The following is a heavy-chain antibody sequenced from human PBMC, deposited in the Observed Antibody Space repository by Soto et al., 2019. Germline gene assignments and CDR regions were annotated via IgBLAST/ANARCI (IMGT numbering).Heavy chain of an antibody. CDR1: GGTFSRYA. V-gene: IGHV1-69*01. CDR3: ARNYGHDCGGGNCYFDF. Sequence: QVQLVQSGAEVKKPGSSVKVSCKASGGTFSRYAINWVRQAPGHGLEWMGGIIPLFGTANYAQQFQGRVTITADESASAAHMELRRRRSEDTAVYYCARNYGHDCGGGNCYFDFWGQGTLVSVCS. J-gene: IGHJ4*02. CDR2: IIPLFGTA. D-gene: IGHD2-15*01.